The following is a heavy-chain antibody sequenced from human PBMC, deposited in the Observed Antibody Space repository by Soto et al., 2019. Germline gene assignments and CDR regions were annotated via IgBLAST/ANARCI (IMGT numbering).Heavy chain of an antibody. CDR3: ARTITYYYDSSGPPQDYYYYGMDV. V-gene: IGHV1-69*13. Sequence: SVKVSCKASGGTFSSYAISWVRQAPGQGLEWRGRIIPIFGTANYAQKFQGRVTITADESTSTAYMVLSSMRSEDTAVYYCARTITYYYDSSGPPQDYYYYGMDVWGQGTTVTVSS. CDR1: GGTFSSYA. J-gene: IGHJ6*02. CDR2: IIPIFGTA. D-gene: IGHD3-22*01.